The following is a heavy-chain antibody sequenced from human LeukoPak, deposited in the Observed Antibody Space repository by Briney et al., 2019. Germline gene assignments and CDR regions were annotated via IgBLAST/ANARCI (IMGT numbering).Heavy chain of an antibody. V-gene: IGHV4-39*01. CDR3: ARRVEEYSYGNNWFDP. J-gene: IGHJ5*02. CDR2: IYYSGST. D-gene: IGHD5-18*01. CDR1: GGSISSSSYY. Sequence: SETLSLTCTVSGGSISSSSYYWGWIRQPPGKGLEWIGSIYYSGSTYYNPSLKSRVTISVDTSKNQFSLKLSSVTAADTAVYYCARRVEEYSYGNNWFDPWGQGTLVTVSS.